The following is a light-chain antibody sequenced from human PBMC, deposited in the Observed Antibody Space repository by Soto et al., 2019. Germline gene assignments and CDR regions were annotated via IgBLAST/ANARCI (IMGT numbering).Light chain of an antibody. CDR1: SSDVGSYNR. CDR2: DVS. CDR3: SSYTSSSTYV. J-gene: IGLJ1*01. V-gene: IGLV2-18*02. Sequence: QSVLTQPPSVSGFPGQSVTISCTGTSSDVGSYNRVSWYQQPPGTAPKLLIYDVSNRPSGVPDRFSGSKSGNAASLTISGLQAEDEADYYCSSYTSSSTYVFGTGTKVTVL.